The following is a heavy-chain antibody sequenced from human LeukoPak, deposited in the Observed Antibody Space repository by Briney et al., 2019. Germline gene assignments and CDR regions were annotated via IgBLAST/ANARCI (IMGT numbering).Heavy chain of an antibody. CDR1: GGSISSYY. Sequence: SETLSLTCTVSGGSISSYYWSWIRQPPGKGPEWIGYIYYSGSTNYNPSLKSRVTISVDTSKNQFSLKLSSVTAADTAVYYYARDKKYYYGSGSYYPPLGYGMDVWGQGTTVTVSS. CDR3: ARDKKYYYGSGSYYPPLGYGMDV. CDR2: IYYSGST. J-gene: IGHJ6*02. D-gene: IGHD3-10*01. V-gene: IGHV4-59*01.